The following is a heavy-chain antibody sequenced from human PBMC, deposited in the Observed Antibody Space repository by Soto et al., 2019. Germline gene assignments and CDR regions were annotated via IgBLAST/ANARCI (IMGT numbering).Heavy chain of an antibody. D-gene: IGHD2-2*01. Sequence: GGSLRLSCAASGFTFSTYSMNWVRQAPGKGLEWVSYISASSTTIHYVDSVKGRFTISRDNAKNSLYLQMNSLRAEDTAVYYCARVPNDAFDIWGQGTMVTIS. CDR3: ARVPNDAFDI. CDR1: GFTFSTYS. CDR2: ISASSTTI. J-gene: IGHJ3*02. V-gene: IGHV3-48*01.